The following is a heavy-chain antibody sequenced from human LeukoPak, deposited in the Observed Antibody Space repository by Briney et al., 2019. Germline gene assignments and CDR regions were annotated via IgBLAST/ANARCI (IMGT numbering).Heavy chain of an antibody. CDR3: AREEYSSSLGAFDI. V-gene: IGHV3-30*04. CDR1: GFTFSSYA. J-gene: IGHJ3*02. Sequence: PGGSLRPSCAASGFTFSSYAMHWVRQPPGKGLEWVAVISYDGSNKYYADSVKGRFTISRDNSKNTLYLQMNSLRAEDTAVYYCAREEYSSSLGAFDIWGQGTMVTVSS. CDR2: ISYDGSNK. D-gene: IGHD6-6*01.